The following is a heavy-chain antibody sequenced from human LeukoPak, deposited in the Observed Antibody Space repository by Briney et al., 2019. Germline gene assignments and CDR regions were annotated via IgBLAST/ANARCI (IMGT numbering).Heavy chain of an antibody. CDR1: GYRFTANW. D-gene: IGHD1-20*01. V-gene: IGHV5-51*01. J-gene: IGHJ5*02. Sequence: GESLKISCQGSGYRFTANWIGWVRQMPGKGLEWMGIIYPADSDTYYSPSFQGQVTISADKSISTAYLQWSSLKASDTATYYCAKGITRYNWFDPWGQGTLVTVSS. CDR2: IYPADSDT. CDR3: AKGITRYNWFDP.